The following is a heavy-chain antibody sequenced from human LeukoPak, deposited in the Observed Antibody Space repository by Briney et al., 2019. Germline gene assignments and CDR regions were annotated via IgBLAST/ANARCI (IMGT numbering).Heavy chain of an antibody. CDR3: ARGALQWLVPGLWYFED. J-gene: IGHJ4*02. V-gene: IGHV4-4*02. CDR1: GGSISSSNW. D-gene: IGHD6-19*01. Sequence: SETLSLTFAVSGGSISSSNWWSWLRQPPGKGLEWIGEINHSGSTNYNPSLKSRVTISVDTSKNQFSLKMSSVTAADAAVYYCARGALQWLVPGLWYFEDWGQGTLVTVSS. CDR2: INHSGST.